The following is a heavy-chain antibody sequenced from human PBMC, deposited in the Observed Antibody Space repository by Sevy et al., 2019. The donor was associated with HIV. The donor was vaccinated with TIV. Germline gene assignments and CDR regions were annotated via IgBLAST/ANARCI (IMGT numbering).Heavy chain of an antibody. Sequence: GGSLRLSCGASGFIFSNAWMSWVRQAPGKGLEWVGRIKSKADGGTPDYAAPVKGTFTISRDDSINTLYLQMNSLRTDDTAVYYCGYSEYGYYYDYWGQGTLGTVSS. D-gene: IGHD1-26*01. V-gene: IGHV3-15*01. J-gene: IGHJ4*02. CDR3: GYSEYGYYYDY. CDR1: GFIFSNAW. CDR2: IKSKADGGTP.